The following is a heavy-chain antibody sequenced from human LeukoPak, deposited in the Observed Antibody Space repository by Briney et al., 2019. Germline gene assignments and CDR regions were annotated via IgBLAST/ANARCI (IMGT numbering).Heavy chain of an antibody. CDR1: GGSMSSSSYY. CDR2: IYYSGST. CDR3: ARRSGDYTYYYYMDV. Sequence: PSETLSLTCTVSGGSMSSSSYYWGWIRQPPGKGLEWIGSIYYSGSTYYNPSLKSRVTISVDTSKNQFSLKLSSVTAADTAVYYCARRSGDYTYYYYMDVWGKGTTVTVSS. V-gene: IGHV4-39*07. J-gene: IGHJ6*03. D-gene: IGHD4-17*01.